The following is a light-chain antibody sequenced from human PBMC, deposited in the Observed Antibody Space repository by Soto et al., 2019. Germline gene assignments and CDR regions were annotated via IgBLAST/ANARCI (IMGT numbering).Light chain of an antibody. CDR2: GAS. J-gene: IGKJ1*01. CDR1: QSVSSN. V-gene: IGKV3-15*01. CDR3: QQYNDWPNT. Sequence: EIVMTQSPATLSVSPGERATLSCRASQSVSSNLAWYQQKPGQTPRLLIYGASTRGTGIPARLSGSRSGTDFTLNISTLQSQDFAVYYCQQYNDWPNTFGQGTKVETK.